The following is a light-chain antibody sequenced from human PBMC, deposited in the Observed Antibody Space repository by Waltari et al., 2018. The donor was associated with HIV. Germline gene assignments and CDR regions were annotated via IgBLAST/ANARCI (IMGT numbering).Light chain of an antibody. CDR3: LQYDNLWT. Sequence: DIQMTQSPSTLSASVGDRVTITCRASQNINSWLAWYQQKPGKAPKLLIYRASNLQSGVPSRFSGSESGTEFTLTISSLQPDDVATYYCLQYDNLWTFGQGTKVDIK. CDR2: RAS. V-gene: IGKV1-5*03. CDR1: QNINSW. J-gene: IGKJ1*01.